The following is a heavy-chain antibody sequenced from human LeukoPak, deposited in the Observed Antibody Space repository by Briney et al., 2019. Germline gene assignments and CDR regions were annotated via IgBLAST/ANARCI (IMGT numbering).Heavy chain of an antibody. CDR3: ARKTGDRVVLGRNAFDI. D-gene: IGHD5-12*01. Sequence: ASVKVSCKASGYTFTGYYMHWVRQAPGQGLEWMGWINPNSGGTNYAQKFQGWVTMTRDTSISTAYMELSRLRSDDTAVYYCARKTGDRVVLGRNAFDIWGQGTMVTVSS. J-gene: IGHJ3*02. V-gene: IGHV1-2*04. CDR2: INPNSGGT. CDR1: GYTFTGYY.